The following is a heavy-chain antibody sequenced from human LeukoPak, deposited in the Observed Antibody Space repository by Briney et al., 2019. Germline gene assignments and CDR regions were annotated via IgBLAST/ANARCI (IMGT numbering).Heavy chain of an antibody. D-gene: IGHD1-26*01. J-gene: IGHJ4*02. CDR1: GFTFSTYA. Sequence: GGSLRLSCAASGFTFSTYAMSWVRQAPGKGLEWVSSLSTGGGITYYADSVKGRFTISRDNSKNTLYLQMNSLRAEDTAVYYCAKTPWVGATFFDYWGQGTLVTVSS. CDR3: AKTPWVGATFFDY. CDR2: LSTGGGIT. V-gene: IGHV3-23*01.